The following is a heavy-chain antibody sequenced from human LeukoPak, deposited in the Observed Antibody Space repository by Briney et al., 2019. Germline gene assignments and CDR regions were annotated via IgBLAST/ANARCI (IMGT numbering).Heavy chain of an antibody. CDR3: AKDQRGDSDAFDI. CDR1: GFTFSSYG. CDR2: ISYDGSNR. D-gene: IGHD2-21*01. Sequence: PGGSLRLSCAAYGFTFSSYGMHWVRQAPGKGLEWVAVISYDGSNRYYADSVKGRFTISRDNSKNTLYLQMNSLRAEDTAVYYCAKDQRGDSDAFDIWGQGTMVTVSS. J-gene: IGHJ3*02. V-gene: IGHV3-30*18.